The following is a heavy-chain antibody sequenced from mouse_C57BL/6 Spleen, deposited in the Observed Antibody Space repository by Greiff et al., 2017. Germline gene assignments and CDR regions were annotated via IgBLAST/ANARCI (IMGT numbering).Heavy chain of an antibody. Sequence: VQLQQSGAELVRPGASVKLSCTASGFNIKDYYMHWVKQRPEQGLEWIGRIDPEDGDTEYAPKFQGKATMTADTSSNTAYLQLSSLTSEDTAVYYCTREDYYGSSYDAMDYWGQGTSVTVSS. V-gene: IGHV14-1*01. CDR2: IDPEDGDT. D-gene: IGHD1-1*01. CDR3: TREDYYGSSYDAMDY. CDR1: GFNIKDYY. J-gene: IGHJ4*01.